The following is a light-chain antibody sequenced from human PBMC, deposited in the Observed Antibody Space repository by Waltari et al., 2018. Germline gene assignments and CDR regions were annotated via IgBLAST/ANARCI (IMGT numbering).Light chain of an antibody. CDR1: GRDIGTFNY. J-gene: IGLJ2*01. CDR2: EVT. CDR3: SSYRSSNNVV. V-gene: IGLV2-14*03. Sequence: QSALTQPASVSGSPGQSITIPCTGTGRDIGTFNYVSWYQQHPGKAPKLMIYEVTTRPPGVYHRFSGSKSGNTASLTISGLQAEDESVYYCSSYRSSNNVVFGGGTKVTVL.